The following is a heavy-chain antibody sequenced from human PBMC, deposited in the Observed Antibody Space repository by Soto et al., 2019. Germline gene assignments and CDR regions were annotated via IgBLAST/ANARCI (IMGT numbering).Heavy chain of an antibody. J-gene: IGHJ4*02. CDR2: VYYSGTT. V-gene: IGHV4-61*01. D-gene: IGHD4-17*01. Sequence: SETLSLTCSVSGGSFSDNPYYWSWLRQPPGKRLEWIGYVYYSGTTNYNPSLKSRVTISVDLSKNRFSLRLSSVTTADTALYYCARTTAVPNTLRSRYFFDYWGQGTLVTVSS. CDR3: ARTTAVPNTLRSRYFFDY. CDR1: GGSFSDNPYY.